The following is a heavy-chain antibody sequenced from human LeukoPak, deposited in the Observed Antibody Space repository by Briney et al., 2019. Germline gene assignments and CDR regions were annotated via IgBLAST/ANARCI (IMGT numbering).Heavy chain of an antibody. CDR3: ARDLGDRSGSYYLDY. Sequence: GGSLRLSCAASGFTFSSYAMHWVRQAPGKGLEYVSAISSNGGSTYYANSVRGRFTISRDNSKNTLYLQMGSLRAEDMAVYYCARDLGDRSGSYYLDYWGQGTLVTVSS. CDR1: GFTFSSYA. CDR2: ISSNGGST. V-gene: IGHV3-64*01. J-gene: IGHJ4*02. D-gene: IGHD3-10*01.